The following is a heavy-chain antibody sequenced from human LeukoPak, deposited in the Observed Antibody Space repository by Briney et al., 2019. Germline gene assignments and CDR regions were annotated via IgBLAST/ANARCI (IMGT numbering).Heavy chain of an antibody. Sequence: PSETLSLTCTVSGGSISSYYWSWIRQPPGKGLEWIGYIYYSGSTNYNPSLKSRVTISVDTSKNQFSLKLSSVTAADTAVYYCARGGGDPWYFDYWGQGTTVTVSS. J-gene: IGHJ4*03. D-gene: IGHD2-21*02. CDR1: GGSISSYY. CDR2: IYYSGST. V-gene: IGHV4-59*01. CDR3: ARGGGDPWYFDY.